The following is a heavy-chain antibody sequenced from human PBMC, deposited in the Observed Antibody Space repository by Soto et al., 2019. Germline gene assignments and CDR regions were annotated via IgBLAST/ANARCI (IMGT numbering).Heavy chain of an antibody. D-gene: IGHD3-16*01. Sequence: SETLSLTCTVSGDSISSGDYYWSWIRQSPGKGLECIGYIHYSGSTYYDPSLKSRVTMSLDTSKNQFSLRLSSVTAADTAMYYCARTPIMYYDKNGYPNWFDPWVQGMLVTVSS. J-gene: IGHJ5*02. CDR1: GDSISSGDYY. V-gene: IGHV4-30-4*01. CDR2: IHYSGST. CDR3: ARTPIMYYDKNGYPNWFDP.